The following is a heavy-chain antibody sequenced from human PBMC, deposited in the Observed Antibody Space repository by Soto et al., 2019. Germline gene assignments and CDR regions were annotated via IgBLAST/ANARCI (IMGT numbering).Heavy chain of an antibody. J-gene: IGHJ4*02. CDR3: AKSGPTNYFDF. CDR2: ITGGSGFT. Sequence: GGSLRLSCAASGFTFSTFAMNWVRQVPGKGLEWVSGITGGSGFTFYADSVKGRFTISRDDSENTLFLQMSSLRAEDTAKYYCAKSGPTNYFDFWGQGTLVTVSS. D-gene: IGHD1-26*01. V-gene: IGHV3-23*01. CDR1: GFTFSTFA.